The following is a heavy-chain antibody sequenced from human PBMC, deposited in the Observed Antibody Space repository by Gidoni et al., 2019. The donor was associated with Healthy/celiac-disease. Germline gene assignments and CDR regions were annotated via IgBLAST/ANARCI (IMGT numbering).Heavy chain of an antibody. CDR2: ISGSGGST. Sequence: EVQLLESGGGLVQPGGSLRLSCAASGFTFSSYAMSWVRQAPGKGLEWVSAISGSGGSTYYADSVKGRFTISRDNSKNTLYLQMNSLRAEDTAVYYCAKDGEFEGFGETVDAFDIWGQGTMVTVSS. V-gene: IGHV3-23*01. CDR3: AKDGEFEGFGETVDAFDI. J-gene: IGHJ3*02. CDR1: GFTFSSYA. D-gene: IGHD3-10*01.